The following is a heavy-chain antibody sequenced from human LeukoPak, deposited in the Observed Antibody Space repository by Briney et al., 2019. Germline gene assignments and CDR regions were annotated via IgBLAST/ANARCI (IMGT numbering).Heavy chain of an antibody. Sequence: ASVKVSCKASGYTFTSFGISWVRQAPGQGLEWMGWISAYNGNTNYAHNLQGRVTMTTDTSTSTAYMELRSLRSDDTAVYYCARDPGSFLSSSGWLNWFDPWGQGTLVTASS. CDR3: ARDPGSFLSSSGWLNWFDP. CDR1: GYTFTSFG. J-gene: IGHJ5*02. V-gene: IGHV1-18*01. D-gene: IGHD6-19*01. CDR2: ISAYNGNT.